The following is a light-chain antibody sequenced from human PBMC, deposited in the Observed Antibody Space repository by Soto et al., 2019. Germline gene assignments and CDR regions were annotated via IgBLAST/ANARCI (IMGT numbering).Light chain of an antibody. CDR2: EVS. Sequence: QSALTQPASVSGSPGQSITISCTGTSSDVGSYDLVSWYQQHPGKAPKLIIYEVSKRPSGLSNRFSGSKSGNTASLTISGLQAEDEADYYCCSYAGSYTFVIGGGTQLPVL. CDR3: CSYAGSYTFV. V-gene: IGLV2-23*02. CDR1: SSDVGSYDL. J-gene: IGLJ2*01.